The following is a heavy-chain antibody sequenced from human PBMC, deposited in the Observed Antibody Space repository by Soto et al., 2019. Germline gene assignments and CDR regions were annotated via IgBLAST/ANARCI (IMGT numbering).Heavy chain of an antibody. J-gene: IGHJ4*02. D-gene: IGHD5-12*01. V-gene: IGHV4-39*01. CDR3: ASRVEGLYSGNDRYYFDY. CDR1: GGSMSTSAYY. CDR2: IYYSGTS. Sequence: QLQLQESGPGLVKPGETLPLTCTVSGGSMSTSAYYWGWIRQPPGKGLEWIGTIYYSGTSYHNPSLKSRVTISVDTSKNQFSLTLTSVTAADTAVYYCASRVEGLYSGNDRYYFDYWGQGTLVTVSS.